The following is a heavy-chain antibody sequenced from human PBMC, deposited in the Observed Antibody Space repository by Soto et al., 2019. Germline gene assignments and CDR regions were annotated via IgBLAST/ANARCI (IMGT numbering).Heavy chain of an antibody. D-gene: IGHD6-19*01. J-gene: IGHJ4*02. CDR3: ARARPSSGWYGY. CDR1: GGSVSSGSYY. Sequence: SATLSLTCTVSGGSVSSGSYYWSWIRQPPGKGLEWIGYIYYSGSTNYNPSLKSRVTISVDTSKNQFSLKLSSVTAADTAVYYCARARPSSGWYGYWGRGTLVTVSS. CDR2: IYYSGST. V-gene: IGHV4-61*01.